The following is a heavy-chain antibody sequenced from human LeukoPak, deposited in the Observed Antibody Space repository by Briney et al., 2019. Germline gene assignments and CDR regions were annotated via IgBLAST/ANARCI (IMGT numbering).Heavy chain of an antibody. CDR1: GFTFSCYA. V-gene: IGHV3-30*04. Sequence: GGSLRLSCAASGFTFSCYAMHWVRQAPGKGLEWVAVISYDGSNKYYADSVKGRFTISRDNSKNTLYLQMNSLRAEDTAVYYCARDSQILNYYMDVWGKGTTVTVSS. CDR2: ISYDGSNK. J-gene: IGHJ6*03. CDR3: ARDSQILNYYMDV. D-gene: IGHD2/OR15-2a*01.